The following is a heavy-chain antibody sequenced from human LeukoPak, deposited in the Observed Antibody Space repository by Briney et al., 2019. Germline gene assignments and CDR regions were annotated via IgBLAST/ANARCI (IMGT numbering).Heavy chain of an antibody. CDR1: GFTFSTYW. J-gene: IGHJ4*02. V-gene: IGHV3-7*03. Sequence: GGSLRLSCAASGFTFSTYWMSWVRQAPGKGLEWVANIKQDGSKKYYVDSVRGRFTISRDNAKNSLYLQMNSLRAEDTAVYYCARVGDSGYSSGRFDYWGQGTLVTVSS. CDR3: ARVGDSGYSSGRFDY. CDR2: IKQDGSKK. D-gene: IGHD6-19*01.